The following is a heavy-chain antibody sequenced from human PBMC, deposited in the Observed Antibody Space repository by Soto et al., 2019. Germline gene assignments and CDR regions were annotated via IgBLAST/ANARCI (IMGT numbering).Heavy chain of an antibody. CDR3: ARRSVFMDV. CDR1: GYTFNRFD. V-gene: IGHV1-8*01. J-gene: IGHJ6*02. Sequence: ASVKVSCKASGYTFNRFDINWVRQATGQGLEWMGWMNPNSGNTGYAQKFQGRVTMTRDTSINTAYMELTSLRSEDTAVYFCARRSVFMDVWGQGTTVTVSS. CDR2: MNPNSGNT.